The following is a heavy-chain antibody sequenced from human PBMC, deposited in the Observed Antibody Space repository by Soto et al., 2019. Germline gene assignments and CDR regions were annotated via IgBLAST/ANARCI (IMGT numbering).Heavy chain of an antibody. CDR3: ANTPAVASRPFEY. CDR1: GFTFSTYS. CDR2: ISSSSSYI. V-gene: IGHV3-21*06. D-gene: IGHD6-6*01. Sequence: GGSLRLSCAASGFTFSTYSMNWVRQAPGKGLEWVSSISSSSSYIYYADSVKGRFTISRDNAKNSLYLQMNSLRDEDTAVYYCANTPAVASRPFEYWGQGTLVTVSS. J-gene: IGHJ4*02.